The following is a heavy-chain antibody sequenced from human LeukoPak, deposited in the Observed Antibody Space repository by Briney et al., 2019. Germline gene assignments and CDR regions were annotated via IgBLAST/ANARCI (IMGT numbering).Heavy chain of an antibody. CDR1: GFTINSNS. CDR2: ISSSSSYI. Sequence: GGSLRLSCAASGFTINSNSMNWVRQAPGKGLEWVSAISSSSSYIFYADSVKGRFTISRDNAKNSVYLQMNTLRAEDTAVYYCARRDPWRGYSYGIDYWGQGTLVTVSS. CDR3: ARRDPWRGYSYGIDY. V-gene: IGHV3-21*01. D-gene: IGHD5-18*01. J-gene: IGHJ4*02.